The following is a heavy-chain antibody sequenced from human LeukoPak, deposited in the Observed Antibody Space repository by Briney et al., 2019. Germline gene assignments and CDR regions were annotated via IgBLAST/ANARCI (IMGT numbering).Heavy chain of an antibody. V-gene: IGHV4-30-2*01. CDR1: GGSISSGGYY. Sequence: PSETLSLTCTVSGGSISSGGYYWRWIRQPPGKGLEWIGYIYHSGSTYYNPSLKSRVTISVDRSKSQFSLKLSSVTAADTAVYYCARDIVVARTYYMDVWGKGTTVTVSS. CDR3: ARDIVVARTYYMDV. CDR2: IYHSGST. D-gene: IGHD2-2*01. J-gene: IGHJ6*03.